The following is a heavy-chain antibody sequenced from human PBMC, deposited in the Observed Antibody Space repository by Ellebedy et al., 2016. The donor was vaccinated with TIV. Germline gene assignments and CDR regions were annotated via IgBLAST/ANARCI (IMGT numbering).Heavy chain of an antibody. J-gene: IGHJ4*02. CDR2: MSFDGNEI. D-gene: IGHD1-26*01. CDR3: AKSLTTYIVGADPYDY. Sequence: GGSLRLXXAASGFIFSAFGMHWVRQAPGKGLEWVAVMSFDGNEIYYIDSVKGRFTISRDNSKNTVYLQMNSLRAEDAAVYYCAKSLTTYIVGADPYDYWGQGTRVTVSS. CDR1: GFIFSAFG. V-gene: IGHV3-30*18.